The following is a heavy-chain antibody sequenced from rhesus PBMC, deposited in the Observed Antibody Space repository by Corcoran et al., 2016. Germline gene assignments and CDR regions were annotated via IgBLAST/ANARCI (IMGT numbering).Heavy chain of an antibody. D-gene: IGHD4-23*01. CDR2: IYGNSAST. CDR1: GGSISGYYY. V-gene: IGHV4-73*01. CDR3: ARVYSNYYVDY. J-gene: IGHJ4*01. Sequence: QVQLQQWGEGLVKPSETLSLTCAVYGGSISGYYYWSWIRQPPGKGLEWIGYIYGNSASTNNNPTLKNRINISKDTSKNQFTRKLSSVTAAETAVYYCARVYSNYYVDYWGQGVLVTVSS.